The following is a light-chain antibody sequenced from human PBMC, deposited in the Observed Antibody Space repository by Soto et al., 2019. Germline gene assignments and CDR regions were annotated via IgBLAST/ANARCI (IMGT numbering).Light chain of an antibody. CDR2: EVS. V-gene: IGLV2-8*01. CDR3: HSYAGSNNLV. J-gene: IGLJ2*01. CDR1: SSDVGGYNY. Sequence: QSALTQPPSASGSPGQSVTISCTGTSSDVGGYNYVSWYQQHPGKAPKLMIYEVSKRPSGVPDRFSGSKSGNTASLTVSWLQAEDEAAYYFHSYAGSNNLVFGGGTKLTVL.